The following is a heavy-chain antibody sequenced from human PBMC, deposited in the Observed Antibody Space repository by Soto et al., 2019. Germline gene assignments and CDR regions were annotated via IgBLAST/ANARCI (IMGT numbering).Heavy chain of an antibody. J-gene: IGHJ4*02. Sequence: GASVKVSCKASGYTFTSYAMHWVRQAPGQRLEWMGWINAGNGNTKYSQKFQGRVTITRDTSASTAYMELSSLRSEDTAVYYCARDWNTVVSRFDYWGQGTLVTVSS. D-gene: IGHD2-15*01. CDR3: ARDWNTVVSRFDY. V-gene: IGHV1-3*01. CDR1: GYTFTSYA. CDR2: INAGNGNT.